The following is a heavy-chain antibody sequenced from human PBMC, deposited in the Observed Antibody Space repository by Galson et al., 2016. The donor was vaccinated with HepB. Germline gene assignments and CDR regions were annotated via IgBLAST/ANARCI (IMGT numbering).Heavy chain of an antibody. CDR2: INHGGSAR. Sequence: SLRLSCAASGYSFWRYWMSWVRQAPGKGLKWVATINHGGSARNYVDSVKGRFTISRDNVKNTLYLQMNSLSVDDTAVYSCAREPGADVWGQGTTAIVSS. CDR1: GYSFWRYW. CDR3: AREPGADV. D-gene: IGHD1-14*01. J-gene: IGHJ6*02. V-gene: IGHV3-7*03.